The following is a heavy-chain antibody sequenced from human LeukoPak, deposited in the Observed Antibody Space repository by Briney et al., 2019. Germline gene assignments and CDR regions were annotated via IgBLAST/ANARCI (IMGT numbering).Heavy chain of an antibody. Sequence: PGGSLRLSCAASGFTFSSYGMNWVRQAPGKGLEWVSVISSSGGSTYYADSVKGRFTISRDNSKNTLYLQMDSLRADDTAVYYCATSTDFGDYWGQGTLVTVSS. J-gene: IGHJ4*02. D-gene: IGHD4-17*01. CDR3: ATSTDFGDY. V-gene: IGHV3-23*01. CDR2: ISSSGGST. CDR1: GFTFSSYG.